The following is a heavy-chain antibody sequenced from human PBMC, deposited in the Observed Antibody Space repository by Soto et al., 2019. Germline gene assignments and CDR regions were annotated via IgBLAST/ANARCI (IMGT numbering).Heavy chain of an antibody. Sequence: QITLKESGPTLVKPTQTLTLTCTFSGFSLSTTRVAVGWIRQPPGKALEWLALIYWDDDKRYSPFLKSRLTTTKDTSKNPVVRTMTTMDPVDTATYYCAHSVVAGLGYYFDYWGQGTLVTVSS. V-gene: IGHV2-5*02. J-gene: IGHJ4*02. CDR2: IYWDDDK. CDR1: GFSLSTTRVA. CDR3: AHSVVAGLGYYFDY. D-gene: IGHD6-19*01.